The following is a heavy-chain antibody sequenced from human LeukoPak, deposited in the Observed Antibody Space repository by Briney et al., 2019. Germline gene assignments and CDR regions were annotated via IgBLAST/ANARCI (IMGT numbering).Heavy chain of an antibody. J-gene: IGHJ3*02. D-gene: IGHD1-26*01. CDR3: TSPRVGANDWVPHDAFDI. CDR2: IKHDGSAK. Sequence: TGGSLRLSCVASGFSFSSYWINWVRQAPGEGLEWVAHIKHDGSAKYYVDSVRGRFTISRDNAKNSLYLQMNNLRTEDTAVYYCTSPRVGANDWVPHDAFDIWGQGTMVTVSS. V-gene: IGHV3-7*01. CDR1: GFSFSSYW.